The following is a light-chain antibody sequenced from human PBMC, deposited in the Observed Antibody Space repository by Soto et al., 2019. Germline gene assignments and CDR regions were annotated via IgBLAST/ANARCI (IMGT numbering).Light chain of an antibody. V-gene: IGKV1-9*01. CDR3: QQYNNWPLT. CDR1: QGISSY. Sequence: DIQLTQSPSFLSASVGDRVTITCRASQGISSYLAWYQQKPGKAPKLLIYAASTLQSGVPSRFSGSGSGTEFTLTISSLLSEDFAVYSCQQYNNWPLTFGGGTKVEIK. CDR2: AAS. J-gene: IGKJ4*01.